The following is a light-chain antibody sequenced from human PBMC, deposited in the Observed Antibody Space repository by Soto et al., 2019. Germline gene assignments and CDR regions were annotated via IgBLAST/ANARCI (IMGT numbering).Light chain of an antibody. CDR2: DDN. CDR3: ATWDDSLSGWV. Sequence: SYELTQAPSVSVAPGQTARFTCGGDKIGTKSVHWHQQKPGQAPVLVVYDDNDRPSGIPERFSGSKSGNTVTLTISRVEAGDEADYYCATWDDSLSGWVFGGGTKLTVL. CDR1: KIGTKS. J-gene: IGLJ3*02. V-gene: IGLV3-21*02.